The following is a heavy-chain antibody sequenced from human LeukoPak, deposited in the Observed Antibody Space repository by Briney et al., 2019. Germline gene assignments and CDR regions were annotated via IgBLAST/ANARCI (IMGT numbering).Heavy chain of an antibody. J-gene: IGHJ5*02. V-gene: IGHV1-2*02. D-gene: IGHD2-8*01. Sequence: GASVKVSCKASGYTFTGYYMHWVRQAPGQGVEWMGWINPNSGGTNYAQKFQGRGTITRDTSISTDYMELSRQRYDDTAVYYCASPYCTNGVCHSFTFVLWGQGTLVTVSS. CDR1: GYTFTGYY. CDR3: ASPYCTNGVCHSFTFVL. CDR2: INPNSGGT.